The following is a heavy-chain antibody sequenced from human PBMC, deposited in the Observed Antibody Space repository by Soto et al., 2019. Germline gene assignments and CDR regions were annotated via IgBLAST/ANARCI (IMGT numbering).Heavy chain of an antibody. Sequence: PGGSLRLSCAASGFIFENFGMSWVRQAPGKGLEWVSSISGSGFTIYYADSVKGRFTISRDNAKNSLYLQMNSLRDEDTAVYYCAREDSSGWTDFDYWGQGTLVTVSS. CDR2: ISGSGFTI. D-gene: IGHD6-19*01. V-gene: IGHV3-48*02. CDR1: GFIFENFG. CDR3: AREDSSGWTDFDY. J-gene: IGHJ4*02.